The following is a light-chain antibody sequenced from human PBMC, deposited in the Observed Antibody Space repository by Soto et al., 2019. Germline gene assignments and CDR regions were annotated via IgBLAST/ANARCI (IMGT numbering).Light chain of an antibody. CDR2: DAS. V-gene: IGKV1D-13*01. J-gene: IGKJ3*01. CDR3: QQFTNKPFT. CDR1: QDIRNA. Sequence: IQLTQSPSSLSASVGDRVTITCRASQDIRNALAWYQQKPGKAPKLLIYDASSLESGVPSRFRGTGSGTDFTVTISSLQPEDFATYYCQQFTNKPFTFGPGTKVDVK.